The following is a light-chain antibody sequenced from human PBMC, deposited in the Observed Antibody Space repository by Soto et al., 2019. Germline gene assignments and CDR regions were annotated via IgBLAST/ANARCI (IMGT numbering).Light chain of an antibody. CDR1: QSVGSTY. Sequence: EIVLTQSPGSPSLSPGEGATLSCRASQSVGSTYLAWYQQKPGQTPRLLIYGASSRATGIPDRFSGSGSGTDFTLTISRLEPEDFAVYYCQHYGSSPRYTFGQGTKLEIK. CDR3: QHYGSSPRYT. J-gene: IGKJ2*01. V-gene: IGKV3-20*01. CDR2: GAS.